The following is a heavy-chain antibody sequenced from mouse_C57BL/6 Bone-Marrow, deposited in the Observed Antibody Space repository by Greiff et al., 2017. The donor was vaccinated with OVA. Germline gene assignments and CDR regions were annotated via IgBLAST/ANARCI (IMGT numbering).Heavy chain of an antibody. J-gene: IGHJ3*01. CDR2: ISTGGDYT. CDR1: GFTFSSYA. Sequence: VQLKESGEGLVKPGGSLKLSCAASGFTFSSYAMSWVRQTPEKRLEWVAYISTGGDYTYYAGTVKGRSTISRDNASSTLYLQMSSLKSEDAAMYYCTRGSWALFAYWGQGTLVTVSA. D-gene: IGHD4-1*01. CDR3: TRGSWALFAY. V-gene: IGHV5-9-1*02.